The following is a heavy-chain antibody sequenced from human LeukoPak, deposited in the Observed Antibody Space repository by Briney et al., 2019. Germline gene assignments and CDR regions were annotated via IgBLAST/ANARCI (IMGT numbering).Heavy chain of an antibody. Sequence: ASVKVSCKASGGTFSNYAITWVRQAPGQGLEWMGGFIPIFGTANYAQKFQGRVTIGTDESTSTGYMEVYSLRFEDTAVYYCARTHGPNYEPNFDYWGQGTLVTVSS. CDR2: FIPIFGTA. J-gene: IGHJ4*02. D-gene: IGHD1-14*01. V-gene: IGHV1-69*05. CDR1: GGTFSNYA. CDR3: ARTHGPNYEPNFDY.